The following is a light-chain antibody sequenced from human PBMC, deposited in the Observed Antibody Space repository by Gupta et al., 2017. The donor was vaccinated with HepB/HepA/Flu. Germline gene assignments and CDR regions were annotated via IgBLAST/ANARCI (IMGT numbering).Light chain of an antibody. CDR2: EVS. Sequence: QSTLTQPPSASGSPGPTVTISGTGRSSDIGDYNFVSWYQQHPGKAPKLIIYEVSKRPSGVPDRFSGSKSGNTASLTVSGLQAEDEADYHCSSYAASNKMGVFGGGTKLTVL. CDR3: SSYAASNKMGV. CDR1: SSDIGDYNF. J-gene: IGLJ2*01. V-gene: IGLV2-8*01.